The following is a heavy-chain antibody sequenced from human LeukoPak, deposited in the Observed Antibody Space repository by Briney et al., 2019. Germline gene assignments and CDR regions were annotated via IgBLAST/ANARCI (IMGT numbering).Heavy chain of an antibody. V-gene: IGHV3-23*01. D-gene: IGHD3-3*01. Sequence: GGSLRLSCAASGFTFSSYAMSWVRQAPGKGLEWVSAISGSGGSTYYADSVKGRCTIYRDNSKNTLYMHMNSLRAEDTDVYYCAKPPWGITIFGVVSHYWGQGTLVTVSS. CDR3: AKPPWGITIFGVVSHY. CDR2: ISGSGGST. J-gene: IGHJ4*02. CDR1: GFTFSSYA.